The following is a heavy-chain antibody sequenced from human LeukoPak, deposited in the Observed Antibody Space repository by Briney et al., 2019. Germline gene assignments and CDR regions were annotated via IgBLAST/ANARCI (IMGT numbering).Heavy chain of an antibody. V-gene: IGHV3-21*01. CDR2: ISTTSSYI. CDR3: ARGLCGGDCYSD. CDR1: GFTFSTYH. D-gene: IGHD2-21*02. J-gene: IGHJ4*02. Sequence: GGSLRLSCAASGFTFSTYHMNWVRQAPGKGLEWVSSISTTSSYIYYSDSARGRFTISRDNAKNSLYLRMNSLRAEDTAVYYCARGLCGGDCYSDWGPGTLVTVSS.